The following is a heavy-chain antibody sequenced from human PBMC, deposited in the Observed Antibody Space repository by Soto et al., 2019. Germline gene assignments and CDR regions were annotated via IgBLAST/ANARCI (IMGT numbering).Heavy chain of an antibody. CDR3: ARVPIGKYGVWNY. Sequence: EEQLVESGGGLVQPGGSLRLSCAAAGFTFSSYWMHWVRQAPGKGLVWVSRINPDGSITTYADSVKGRFTISRDNAKNTLYLRMNSLRGDDTAVYYCARVPIGKYGVWNYWGQGTLVTVSS. V-gene: IGHV3-74*01. CDR1: GFTFSSYW. D-gene: IGHD2-8*01. CDR2: INPDGSIT. J-gene: IGHJ4*02.